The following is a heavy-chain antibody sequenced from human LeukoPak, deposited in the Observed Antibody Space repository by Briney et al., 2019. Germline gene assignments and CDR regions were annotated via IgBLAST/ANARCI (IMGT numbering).Heavy chain of an antibody. V-gene: IGHV4-39*01. Sequence: SETLSLTCSVSGGSISGTTHNWGWIRQPPGKGLEWIATIYYSESTKKSPSLKSRVTISLDTSRNQFSLKLSSVTAADTAVYYCARQGSSSWYGWYFDVWGRGSLVTVSS. J-gene: IGHJ2*01. CDR1: GGSISGTTHN. D-gene: IGHD6-13*01. CDR3: ARQGSSSWYGWYFDV. CDR2: IYYSEST.